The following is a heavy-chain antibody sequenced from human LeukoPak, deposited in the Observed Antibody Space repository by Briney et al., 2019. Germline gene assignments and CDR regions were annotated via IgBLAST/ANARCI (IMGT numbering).Heavy chain of an antibody. D-gene: IGHD6-6*01. CDR1: GYTFSGYY. CDR3: ARGRLVGYYYGMDV. Sequence: GALVKVSCKASGYTFSGYYMHWVRQAPGQGPEWMGWINPNSGGTNFAQKFQDRVTLTRDTSISTAYMELSRLRSDDTAVYYCARGRLVGYYYGMDVWGQGTTVTVSS. J-gene: IGHJ6*02. V-gene: IGHV1-2*02. CDR2: INPNSGGT.